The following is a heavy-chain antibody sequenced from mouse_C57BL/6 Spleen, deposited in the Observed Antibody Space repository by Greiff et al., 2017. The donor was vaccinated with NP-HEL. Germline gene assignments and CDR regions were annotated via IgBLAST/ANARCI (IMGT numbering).Heavy chain of an antibody. CDR3: ARDYKDYFDY. CDR2: IDPSDSYT. CDR1: GYTFTSYW. D-gene: IGHD2-12*01. V-gene: IGHV1-69*01. Sequence: QVQLKQSGAELVMPGASVKLSCKASGYTFTSYWMHWVKQRPGQGLEWIGEIDPSDSYTNYNQKFKGKSTLTVDKSSSTAYMQLSSLTSEDSAVYYCARDYKDYFDYWGQGTTLTVSS. J-gene: IGHJ2*01.